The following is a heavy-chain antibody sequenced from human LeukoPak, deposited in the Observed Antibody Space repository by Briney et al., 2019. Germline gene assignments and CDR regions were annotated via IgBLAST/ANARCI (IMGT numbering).Heavy chain of an antibody. CDR3: ARGYDSSGYYDFDY. CDR1: GYSISSGYH. D-gene: IGHD3-22*01. Sequence: SETLSLTCTVSGYSISSGYHWGWIRQAPGKGLEWIGSIYYSGSTYYNPSLKSRVTISVDTSKNQFSLKLSSVTAADTAVYYCARGYDSSGYYDFDYWGQGTLVTVSS. CDR2: IYYSGST. V-gene: IGHV4-38-2*02. J-gene: IGHJ4*02.